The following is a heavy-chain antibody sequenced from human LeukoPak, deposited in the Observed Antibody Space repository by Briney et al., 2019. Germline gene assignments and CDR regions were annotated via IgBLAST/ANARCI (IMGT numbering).Heavy chain of an antibody. V-gene: IGHV3-15*01. CDR1: GFTFSNAW. CDR3: TTLTMIVGTHFDY. J-gene: IGHJ4*02. D-gene: IGHD3-22*01. CDR2: IKSKTDGVTT. Sequence: GGSLRLSCVASGFTFSNAWMNWVRQAPGTGLEWVGRIKSKTDGVTTDYAAPVKGRFTISRDDSKNTLYLQMNSLKTEDTAVYYCTTLTMIVGTHFDYWGQGTLVTVSS.